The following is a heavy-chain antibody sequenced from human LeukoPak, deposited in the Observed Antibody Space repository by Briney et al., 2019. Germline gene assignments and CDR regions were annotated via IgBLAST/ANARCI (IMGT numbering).Heavy chain of an antibody. Sequence: PSETLSLTCTVSGGSISSSSYYWGWIRQPPGKGLEWIGSIYYSGSTYYNPSLKSRVTISVDTSKNQFSLKLSSVTAADTAVYYCARQTGSGSYPGTWNWGQGTLVTVSS. V-gene: IGHV4-39*01. CDR1: GGSISSSSYY. CDR3: ARQTGSGSYPGTWN. CDR2: IYYSGST. J-gene: IGHJ4*02. D-gene: IGHD1-26*01.